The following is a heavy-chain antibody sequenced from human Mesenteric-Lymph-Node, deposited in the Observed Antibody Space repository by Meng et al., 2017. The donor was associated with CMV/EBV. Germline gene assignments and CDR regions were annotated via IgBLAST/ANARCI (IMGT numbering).Heavy chain of an antibody. V-gene: IGHV3-74*01. CDR3: AREISRIGSFTVVTALGHYYYVMDV. D-gene: IGHD3-3*01. Sequence: GGSLRLSCAASGFTFSTHWMHWVRQAPGEGLVWVTLIKNDGNSALYADSVKGRFTISRDNSKKTLYLQMNSLRTEDTAVYYCAREISRIGSFTVVTALGHYYYVMDVWGQGTTVTVSS. J-gene: IGHJ6*02. CDR2: IKNDGNSA. CDR1: GFTFSTHW.